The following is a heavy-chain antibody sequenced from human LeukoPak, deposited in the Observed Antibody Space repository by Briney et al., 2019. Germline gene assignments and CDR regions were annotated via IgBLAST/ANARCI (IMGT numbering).Heavy chain of an antibody. V-gene: IGHV1-2*06. J-gene: IGHJ6*03. CDR2: INPNSGGT. CDR3: ARAITGTTCYYYYYMDV. CDR1: GYTFTGYY. D-gene: IGHD1-7*01. Sequence: ASVKVSCKASGYTFTGYYMHWVRQAPGQGLEWMGRINPNSGGTNYAQKFQGRVTMTRDTSISTAYMELSRLRSDDTAVYYCARAITGTTCYYYYYMDVWGKGTTVTVSS.